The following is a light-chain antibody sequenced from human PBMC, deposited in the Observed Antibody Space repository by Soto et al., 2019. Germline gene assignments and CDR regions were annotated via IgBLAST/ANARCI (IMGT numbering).Light chain of an antibody. V-gene: IGKV3-20*01. J-gene: IGKJ1*01. CDR3: QQYGSSGT. CDR1: QSVSNNY. Sequence: ILFTKSPGTLSLSPRDRATISCRARQSVSNNYLSWYQQKPRQAPKLLIYGASKRATGLPGRFSGSGSGTDFTLTISRLEAEDFAVYYCQQYGSSGTFGQGTKVDI. CDR2: GAS.